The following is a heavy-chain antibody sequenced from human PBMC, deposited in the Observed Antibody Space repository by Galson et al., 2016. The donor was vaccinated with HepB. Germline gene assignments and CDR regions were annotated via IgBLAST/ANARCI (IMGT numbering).Heavy chain of an antibody. J-gene: IGHJ4*02. CDR2: ISSNNGDA. CDR3: ARDRIAVAGSEAY. CDR1: GYTFSNFG. Sequence: SVKVSRKASGYTFSNFGISWVRQAPGQGLEWMGWISSNNGDANYARNFQGKVTMTTDTSTATAYLEVTNLTADDTAVYYCARDRIAVAGSEAYWGQGTLVTVSP. V-gene: IGHV1-18*01. D-gene: IGHD6-19*01.